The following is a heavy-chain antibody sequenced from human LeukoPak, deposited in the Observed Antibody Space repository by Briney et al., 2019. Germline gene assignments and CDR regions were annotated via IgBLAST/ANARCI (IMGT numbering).Heavy chain of an antibody. CDR3: ARRLTQYDCFDP. CDR1: GDSVSSNSVT. CDR2: TYYRSTWYN. V-gene: IGHV6-1*01. J-gene: IGHJ5*02. D-gene: IGHD2-2*01. Sequence: SQTLSLTCDISGDSVSSNSVTWNWIRQSPSRGLERLGRTYYRSTWYNDYAVSVRGRITVNPDTSKNQFSLHLNSVTPEDTAVYYCARRLTQYDCFDPWGQGILVTVSS.